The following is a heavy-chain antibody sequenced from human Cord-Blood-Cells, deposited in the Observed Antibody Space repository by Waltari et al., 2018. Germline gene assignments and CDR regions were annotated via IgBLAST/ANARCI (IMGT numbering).Heavy chain of an antibody. CDR2: INPSGGST. CDR1: GYTFTSYY. CDR3: ARALYSSGWHLYYYYGMDV. J-gene: IGHJ6*02. D-gene: IGHD6-19*01. Sequence: QVQLVQSGAEVKKPGASVKVSCKASGYTFTSYYMHWVRQAPGQGLEWMGIINPSGGSTSYAQKFQGRVTMTRDTSTSTVYMGLSSLRSEDTAVYYCARALYSSGWHLYYYYGMDVWGQGTTVTVSS. V-gene: IGHV1-46*01.